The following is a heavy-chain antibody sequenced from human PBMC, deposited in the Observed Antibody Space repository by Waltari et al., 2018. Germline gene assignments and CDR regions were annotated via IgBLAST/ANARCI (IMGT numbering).Heavy chain of an antibody. V-gene: IGHV1-8*02. J-gene: IGHJ6*02. CDR2: MNPNSGNT. CDR1: GYTFTSYD. Sequence: QVQLVQSGAEVKKPGASVKVSCTASGYTFTSYDLNWVPQANGQVLEWRGWMNPNSGNTGYAQKFQCRVTMTRNTSISTAYMELSMLRSEDAAVYYCARGPKGYYYGMDVWGQGTTVTVSS. CDR3: ARGPKGYYYGMDV.